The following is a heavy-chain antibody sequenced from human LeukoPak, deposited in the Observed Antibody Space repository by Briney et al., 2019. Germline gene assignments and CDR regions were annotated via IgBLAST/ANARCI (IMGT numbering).Heavy chain of an antibody. J-gene: IGHJ4*02. Sequence: ASVKVSCKVSGHTLTEFSMHWVRRAPGKRLDWMGRFDPEDGETIYAQKFQGRVTMTADTSTDTAYMELSSLRSEDTAVYFCATEGKMIRGVYTDYWGQGTLVTVSS. D-gene: IGHD3-10*01. CDR3: ATEGKMIRGVYTDY. CDR1: GHTLTEFS. CDR2: FDPEDGET. V-gene: IGHV1-24*01.